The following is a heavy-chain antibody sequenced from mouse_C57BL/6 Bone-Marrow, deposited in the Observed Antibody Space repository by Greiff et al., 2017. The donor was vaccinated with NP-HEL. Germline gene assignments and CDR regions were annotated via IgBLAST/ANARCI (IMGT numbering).Heavy chain of an antibody. CDR2: IHPSDSDT. CDR3: ASTITTDYAMDY. CDR1: GYTFTSYW. J-gene: IGHJ4*01. V-gene: IGHV1-74*01. D-gene: IGHD1-1*01. Sequence: QVQLQQPGAELVKPGASVKVSCKASGYTFTSYWMHWVKQRPGHGLEWIGRIHPSDSDTNYNQKFKGKATLTVAKSSSTAYMQLSSLTSEDSAVYDCASTITTDYAMDYWGQGTSVTVSS.